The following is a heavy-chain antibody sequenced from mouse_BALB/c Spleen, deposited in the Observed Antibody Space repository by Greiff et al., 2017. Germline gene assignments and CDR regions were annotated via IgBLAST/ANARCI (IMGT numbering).Heavy chain of an antibody. Sequence: QVQLKESGPGLVAPSQSLSITCTASGFSLTGYGVNWVRQPPGKGLEWLGMIWGDGSTDYNSALKSRLSTSKDNAKSQVFLKMNSLQTDDTARYYCARGLYGKTYAMDDWGQGTSVTVSS. J-gene: IGHJ4*01. D-gene: IGHD2-1*01. CDR1: GFSLTGYG. V-gene: IGHV2-6-7*01. CDR2: IWGDGST. CDR3: ARGLYGKTYAMDD.